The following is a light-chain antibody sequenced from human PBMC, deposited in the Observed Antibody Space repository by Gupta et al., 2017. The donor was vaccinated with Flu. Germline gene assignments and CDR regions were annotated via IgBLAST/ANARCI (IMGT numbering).Light chain of an antibody. CDR2: DVY. CDR3: CSYACPCYYV. V-gene: IGLV2-11*03. CDR1: SSDVGGYTS. Sequence: GSSSDVGGYTSVSWYPQHPGQSPRLMIHDVYKRPSGVPDRFSGSNYGNTASLTISGLQTEDAAVYYCCSYACPCYYVFGTGTKFTVL. J-gene: IGLJ1*01.